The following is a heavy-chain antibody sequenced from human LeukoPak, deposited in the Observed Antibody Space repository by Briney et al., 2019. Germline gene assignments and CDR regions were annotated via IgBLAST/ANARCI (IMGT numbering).Heavy chain of an antibody. D-gene: IGHD6-19*01. CDR2: INPHSGGT. Sequence: ASVEVSCEASGYTFTDFYIHWVRQAPGQGLEWMGWINPHSGGTNYAQVFQGRVTMTRDTSISTTYMELRGLRSDDTAVYFCARARYNISWYHFDYWGQGTRVTVSS. J-gene: IGHJ4*02. CDR1: GYTFTDFY. V-gene: IGHV1-2*02. CDR3: ARARYNISWYHFDY.